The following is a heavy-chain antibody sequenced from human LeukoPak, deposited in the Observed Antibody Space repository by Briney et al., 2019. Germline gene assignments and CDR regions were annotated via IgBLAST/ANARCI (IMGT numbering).Heavy chain of an antibody. V-gene: IGHV5-51*01. D-gene: IGHD1-26*01. CDR2: IYPGGSDT. Sequence: RGASMKISCTGSGYSITSCWIGWVRQMPGKRLEWMWIIYPGGSDTRYSPSFQGQVTISADKSISTAYLQRSSLKASDTAMYYCARQRGRGGSPDAFDIWGQGTMVTVSS. CDR1: GYSITSCW. J-gene: IGHJ3*02. CDR3: ARQRGRGGSPDAFDI.